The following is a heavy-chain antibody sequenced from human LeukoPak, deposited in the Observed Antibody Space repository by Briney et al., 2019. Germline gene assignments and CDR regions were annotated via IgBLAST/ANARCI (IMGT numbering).Heavy chain of an antibody. CDR2: IYYSGST. CDR1: GGSVSSSSYY. D-gene: IGHD3-22*01. Sequence: SETLSLTCTVSGGSVSSSSYYWGWIRQPPGKGLEWIGSIYYSGSTYYNPSLKSRVTISVDTSKNQFSLKLSSVTAADTAVYYCATSSFYDSSGPGDYWGQGTLVTVSS. CDR3: ATSSFYDSSGPGDY. V-gene: IGHV4-39*01. J-gene: IGHJ4*02.